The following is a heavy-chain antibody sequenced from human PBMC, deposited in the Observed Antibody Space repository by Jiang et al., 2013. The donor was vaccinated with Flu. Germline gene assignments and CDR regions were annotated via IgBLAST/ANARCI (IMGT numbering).Heavy chain of an antibody. Sequence: SVKVSCKASGYIFGAYYIHWVRQAPGEGLEWLGYINPNNDDTNSAQKFQGRVSMTRDASINTAYMELSGLTSDDTAFYYCARDIGYVRNYGHFFDFWGQGTLVTVSS. D-gene: IGHD4-17*01. CDR2: INPNNDDT. V-gene: IGHV1-2*02. CDR1: GYIFGAYY. CDR3: ARDIGYVRNYGHFFDF. J-gene: IGHJ4*02.